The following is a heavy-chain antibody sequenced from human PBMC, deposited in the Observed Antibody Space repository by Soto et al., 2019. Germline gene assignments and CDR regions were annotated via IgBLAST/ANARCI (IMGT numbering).Heavy chain of an antibody. J-gene: IGHJ5*02. CDR3: ARLSCTSSTCYFPGWFDP. Sequence: LSLTCTVSGDSISGGASFWSWIRQPPGKGLEWIANVYYSGSSYYNPSLKSRLTISVDTTKNQFSLQLKSMTAADTAVYYCARLSCTSSTCYFPGWFDPWGQGTLVTVSS. V-gene: IGHV4-30-4*01. CDR2: VYYSGSS. D-gene: IGHD2-2*01. CDR1: GDSISGGASF.